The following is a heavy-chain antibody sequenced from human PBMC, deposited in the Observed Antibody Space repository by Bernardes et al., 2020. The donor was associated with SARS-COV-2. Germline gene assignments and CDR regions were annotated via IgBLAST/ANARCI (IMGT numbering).Heavy chain of an antibody. V-gene: IGHV4-34*01. Sequence: SETLSLTCAVHGGSFSGYYWSWIRQPPGKGLEWIGEINHSGSTNYNPSLKSRVTISVDTSKNQFSLKLSSVTAADTAVYYCARAGIAAPNYYYYGMDVWGQMTTVTVSS. CDR1: GGSFSGYY. CDR2: INHSGST. CDR3: ARAGIAAPNYYYYGMDV. J-gene: IGHJ6*02. D-gene: IGHD6-13*01.